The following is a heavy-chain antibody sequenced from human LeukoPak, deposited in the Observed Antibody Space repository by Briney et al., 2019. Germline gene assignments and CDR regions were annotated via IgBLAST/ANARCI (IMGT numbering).Heavy chain of an antibody. CDR2: INSDGSWT. V-gene: IGHV3-74*01. Sequence: GGSLRPSCAASGNYWMHWVRQAPGKGLVWVSHINSDGSWTSYADSVKGRFTISKDNAKNTVYLQMNSLRAEDTAVYYCVSFYETYWGRGTLVTVSS. CDR1: GNYW. D-gene: IGHD2/OR15-2a*01. CDR3: VSFYETY. J-gene: IGHJ4*02.